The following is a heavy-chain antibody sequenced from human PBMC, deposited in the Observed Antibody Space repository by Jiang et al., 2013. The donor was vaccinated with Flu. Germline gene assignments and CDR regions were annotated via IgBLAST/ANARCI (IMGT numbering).Heavy chain of an antibody. D-gene: IGHD5-18*01. CDR3: ARQVQLWTNYFDY. V-gene: IGHV4-39*07. CDR1: GGSISSSSYY. J-gene: IGHJ4*02. CDR2: IYYSGST. Sequence: LLKPSETLSLTCTVSGGSISSSSYYWGWIRQPPGKGLEWIGSIYYSGSTYYNPSLKSRVTISVDTSKNQFSLKLSSVTAADTAVYYCARQVQLWTNYFDYVGPGNPG.